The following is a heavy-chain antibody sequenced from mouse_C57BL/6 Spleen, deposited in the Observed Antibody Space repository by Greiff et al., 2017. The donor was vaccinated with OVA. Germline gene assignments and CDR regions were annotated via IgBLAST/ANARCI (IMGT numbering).Heavy chain of an antibody. D-gene: IGHD3-2*02. CDR2: INPGSGGT. J-gene: IGHJ4*01. CDR1: GYAFTNYL. Sequence: QVQLQQSGAELVRPGTSVKVSCKASGYAFTNYLIEWVKQRPGQGLEWIGVINPGSGGTNYNEKFKGKATLTADKSSSTAYMQLSSLTSEDSAVYFGYRHLRLLYAMDYWGQGTSVTVSS. CDR3: YRHLRLLYAMDY. V-gene: IGHV1-54*01.